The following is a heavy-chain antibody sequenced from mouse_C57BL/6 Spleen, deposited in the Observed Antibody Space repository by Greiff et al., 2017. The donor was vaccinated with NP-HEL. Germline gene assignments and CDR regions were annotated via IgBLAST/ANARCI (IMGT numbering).Heavy chain of an antibody. CDR2: IRHKANGYTT. D-gene: IGHD2-3*01. J-gene: IGHJ4*01. V-gene: IGHV7-3*01. CDR1: GFTFTDYY. Sequence: DVKLVESGGGLVQPGGSLSLSCAASGFTFTDYYMSWVRQPPGKALEWLGFIRHKANGYTTEYSASVKGRFTISRDNSQSILYLQMNALRAEDSATYYCARYKRGDGYYYAMDYWGQGTSVTVSS. CDR3: ARYKRGDGYYYAMDY.